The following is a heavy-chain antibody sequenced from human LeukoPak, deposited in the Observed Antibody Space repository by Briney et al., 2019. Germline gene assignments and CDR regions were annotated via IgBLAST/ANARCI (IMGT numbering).Heavy chain of an antibody. V-gene: IGHV4-4*07. J-gene: IGHJ4*02. CDR3: ARTRYYYNSRSYGAPYYFDY. CDR2: IYSSRS. D-gene: IGHD3-10*01. Sequence: PSETLSLTCTVSGASISSYYWSWIRQPAGKGLEWIGRIYSSRSIYNPSLKSRVTMSVDTSKNQFSLKLSSVTAADTAVYYCARTRYYYNSRSYGAPYYFDYWGQGTLVTVSS. CDR1: GASISSYY.